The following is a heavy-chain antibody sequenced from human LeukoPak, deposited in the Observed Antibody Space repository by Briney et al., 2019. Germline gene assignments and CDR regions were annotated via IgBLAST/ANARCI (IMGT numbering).Heavy chain of an antibody. V-gene: IGHV1-8*03. CDR1: GYTFTSYD. Sequence: ASVEVSCKASGYTFTSYDINWVRQATGQGLEWMGWMNPNSGNTGYAQKFQGRVTITRNTSISTAYMELSSLRSEDSAVYYCARDSYYDSNWFDPWGQGTLVTVSS. J-gene: IGHJ5*02. D-gene: IGHD3-22*01. CDR3: ARDSYYDSNWFDP. CDR2: MNPNSGNT.